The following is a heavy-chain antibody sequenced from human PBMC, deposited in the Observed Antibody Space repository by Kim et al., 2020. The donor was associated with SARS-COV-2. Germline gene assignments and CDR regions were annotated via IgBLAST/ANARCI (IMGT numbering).Heavy chain of an antibody. V-gene: IGHV3-30*04. CDR1: GFTFSSYA. J-gene: IGHJ4*02. D-gene: IGHD3-3*01. CDR3: ARVGYYGGNSGIDY. Sequence: GGSLRLSCAASGFTFSSYAMHWVRQAPGKGLEWVAVISYDGSNKYYADSVKGRFTISRDNSKNTLYLQMNSLRAEDTAVYYCARVGYYGGNSGIDYWGQGTLVTVSS. CDR2: ISYDGSNK.